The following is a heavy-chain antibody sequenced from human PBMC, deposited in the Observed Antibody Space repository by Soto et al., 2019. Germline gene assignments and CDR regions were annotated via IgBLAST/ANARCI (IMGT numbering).Heavy chain of an antibody. CDR3: AIDLLAANY. CDR1: GYTFTSSY. CDR2: INPNGGST. Sequence: QVQLVQSGAEVKKPGASVKLSCKASGYTFTSSYGHWVRQAPGQGLEWVAIINPNGGSTNYAQEFQGRVTVTRDTSTSTVFMELSSLRSDDTAVYYCAIDLLAANYWGQGTLVTVSS. D-gene: IGHD2-15*01. V-gene: IGHV1-46*01. J-gene: IGHJ4*02.